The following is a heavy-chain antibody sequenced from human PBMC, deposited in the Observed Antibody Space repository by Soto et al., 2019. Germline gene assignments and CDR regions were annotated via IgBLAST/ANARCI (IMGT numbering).Heavy chain of an antibody. CDR1: GFTFSNAW. CDR3: TTAPRYSGYDTSIDY. J-gene: IGHJ4*02. Sequence: PGGSLRLSCAVSGFTFSNAWMNWVRQAPGKGLEWVGRIKSKTDGGTTYYAAPLIGRFTISRDDSKNTLYLQMDSLKTEDTAVYYCTTAPRYSGYDTSIDYWGQGT. CDR2: IKSKTDGGTT. D-gene: IGHD5-12*01. V-gene: IGHV3-15*07.